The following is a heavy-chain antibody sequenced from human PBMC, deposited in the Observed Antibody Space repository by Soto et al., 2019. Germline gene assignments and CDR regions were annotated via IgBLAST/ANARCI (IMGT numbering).Heavy chain of an antibody. Sequence: QVQLVQSGAEVRKPGASVKVSCEASGYTFTSYDIYWVRQATGQGLEWMGWMNPSTGNSGYAQKFQGIVTMTSDTSISTAHMELSSLRSEDTAVYYCARRAETNGWNGFGADKYYFDFWGQGTLVTVSS. CDR2: MNPSTGNS. CDR1: GYTFTSYD. J-gene: IGHJ4*02. CDR3: ARRAETNGWNGFGADKYYFDF. D-gene: IGHD1-1*01. V-gene: IGHV1-8*01.